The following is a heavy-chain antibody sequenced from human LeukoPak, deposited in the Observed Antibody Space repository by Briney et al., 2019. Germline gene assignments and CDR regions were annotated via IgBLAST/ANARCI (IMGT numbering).Heavy chain of an antibody. CDR2: IYSGGST. Sequence: GGSLRLSCAASGFTVSSNYMSWVRQAPGKGLEWVSVIYSGGSTYYADSVKGRFTISRDNSKNTLYLQMNSLRAEDTAVYYCAMGLGYCSGGSCYYNWFDPWGQGTLVTVSS. CDR1: GFTVSSNY. J-gene: IGHJ5*02. V-gene: IGHV3-53*05. D-gene: IGHD2-15*01. CDR3: AMGLGYCSGGSCYYNWFDP.